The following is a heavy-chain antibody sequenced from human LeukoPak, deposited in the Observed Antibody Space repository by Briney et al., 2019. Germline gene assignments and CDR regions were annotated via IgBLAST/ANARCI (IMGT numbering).Heavy chain of an antibody. CDR1: GGSISSYY. CDR2: INHSGST. J-gene: IGHJ5*02. D-gene: IGHD3-10*01. Sequence: PSETLSLTCTVSGGSISSYYWSWIRQPPGKGLEWIGEINHSGSTNYNPSLKSRVTISVDTSKNQFSLKLSSVTAADTAVYYCARGRRRGTISAWGQGTLVTVSS. CDR3: ARGRRRGTISA. V-gene: IGHV4-34*01.